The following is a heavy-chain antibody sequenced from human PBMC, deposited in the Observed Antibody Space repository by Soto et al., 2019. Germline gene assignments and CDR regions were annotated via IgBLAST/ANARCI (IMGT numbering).Heavy chain of an antibody. CDR1: GFTFTRSA. Sequence: QMQLVQSGPEVKKPGTSVQVSCKASGFTFTRSAVQWVRKARGQRLEWIGWIGVGSGNRHYAQKFQERVTITRDMSTNTAYMELSSLRSEDTAVYYCAALGVNFDHWGQGTLVTVSS. CDR2: IGVGSGNR. CDR3: AALGVNFDH. D-gene: IGHD2-8*01. J-gene: IGHJ4*02. V-gene: IGHV1-58*01.